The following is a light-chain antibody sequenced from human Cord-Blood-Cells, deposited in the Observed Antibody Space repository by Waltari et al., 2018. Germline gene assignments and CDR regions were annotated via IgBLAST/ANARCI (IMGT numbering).Light chain of an antibody. CDR1: SSDVGSYNL. CDR3: CSYAGSSTYVV. J-gene: IGLJ2*01. V-gene: IGLV2-23*01. Sequence: QSALTQPASVSGSPGQSMTISCTGTSSDVGSYNLVSWYPQHPGKAPKLMIYEGSKRPSGVSNRFSGSKSGNTASLTISGLQAEDEADYYCCSYAGSSTYVVFGGGTKLTVL. CDR2: EGS.